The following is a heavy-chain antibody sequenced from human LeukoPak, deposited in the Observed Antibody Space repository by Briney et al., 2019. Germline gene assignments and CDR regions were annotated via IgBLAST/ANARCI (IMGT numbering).Heavy chain of an antibody. Sequence: GASVKVSCKASGGTFSSCGLSWVRQAPGQGLEWMGAIIPIFGTANYAQKFQGRVTITADESTSTAYMELSSLRSEDTAVYYCATWPMVRGVISYFDYWGQGTLVTVSS. D-gene: IGHD3-10*01. J-gene: IGHJ4*02. CDR1: GGTFSSCG. V-gene: IGHV1-69*13. CDR2: IIPIFGTA. CDR3: ATWPMVRGVISYFDY.